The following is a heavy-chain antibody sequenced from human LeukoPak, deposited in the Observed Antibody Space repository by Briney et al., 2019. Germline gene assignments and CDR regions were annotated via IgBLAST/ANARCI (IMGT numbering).Heavy chain of an antibody. CDR3: ARETPHRGWYTVDY. CDR1: GFTFSTYA. Sequence: GGSLRLSCAASGFTFSTYAMSWVRQAPGKGLEWVSAITDSGRRTYYADSVKGRFTVSRDNSQNTLYLQVNSLRGEDTAVYYCARETPHRGWYTVDYWGQGTLVTVSS. D-gene: IGHD6-19*01. CDR2: ITDSGRRT. J-gene: IGHJ4*02. V-gene: IGHV3-23*01.